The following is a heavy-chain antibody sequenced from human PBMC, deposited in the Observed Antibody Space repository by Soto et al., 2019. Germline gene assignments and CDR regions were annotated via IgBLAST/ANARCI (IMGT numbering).Heavy chain of an antibody. CDR2: IYSAGGT. V-gene: IGHV4-31*02. CDR1: GGPMNSGTYY. CDR3: ARETSASTRFDR. J-gene: IGHJ5*02. Sequence: QVQLQESGPGLVKPAQTLSLTCSVSGGPMNSGTYYWTWIRQRPGKGLEWIGNIYSAGGTKYHPSLMSRVSISLDTSDDQLSLRMDAVTAADTAIYYCARETSASTRFDRWGPGILVTVSA. D-gene: IGHD3-10*01.